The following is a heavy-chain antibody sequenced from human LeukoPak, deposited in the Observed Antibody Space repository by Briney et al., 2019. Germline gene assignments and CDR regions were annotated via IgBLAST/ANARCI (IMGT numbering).Heavy chain of an antibody. J-gene: IGHJ5*02. V-gene: IGHV4-31*03. CDR3: ARVRITIFGVVIIPDSWFDP. CDR1: GGSISSGGYY. Sequence: PSQTLSLTCTVSGGSISSGGYYWSWIRQHPGKGLEWIVYIYYSGSTYYNPSLKSRVTISVDTSKNQFSLKLSSAAAADTAVYYCARVRITIFGVVIIPDSWFDPWGQGTLVTVSS. D-gene: IGHD3-3*01. CDR2: IYYSGST.